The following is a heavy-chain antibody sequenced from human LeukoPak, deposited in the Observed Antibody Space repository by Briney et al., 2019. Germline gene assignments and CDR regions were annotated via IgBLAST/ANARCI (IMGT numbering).Heavy chain of an antibody. J-gene: IGHJ4*02. Sequence: ASVKVSCKASGYNFISYDISWVRQAPGQGLEWMGWISAYSGNTNYAQKLLGRVTMTTDTSTSTAYMELRSLRSDDTAVYYCAREGLATLTSEFWGQGTLVTVPS. D-gene: IGHD4-17*01. CDR3: AREGLATLTSEF. CDR1: GYNFISYD. V-gene: IGHV1-18*01. CDR2: ISAYSGNT.